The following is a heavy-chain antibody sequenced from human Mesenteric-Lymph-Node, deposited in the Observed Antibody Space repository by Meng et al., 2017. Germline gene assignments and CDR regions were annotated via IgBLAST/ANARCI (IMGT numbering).Heavy chain of an antibody. CDR3: ARGQKGYFDL. CDR2: IHHSGST. Sequence: QVQLQPGGVGLLKPSETLSLTCGVYGGSLSDYYWSWIRQPPGKGLEWIGEIHHSGSTKYNPSFKSRLTISVDTSKNQFSLKLSSVTAADTAVYYCARGQKGYFDLWGRGTLVTVSS. V-gene: IGHV4-34*02. CDR1: GGSLSDYY. J-gene: IGHJ2*01.